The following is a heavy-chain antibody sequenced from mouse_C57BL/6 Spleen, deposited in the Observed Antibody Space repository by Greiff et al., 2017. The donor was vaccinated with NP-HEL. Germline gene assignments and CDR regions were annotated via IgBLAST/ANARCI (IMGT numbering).Heavy chain of an antibody. J-gene: IGHJ3*01. D-gene: IGHD2-4*01. CDR2: IYPGDGDT. V-gene: IGHV1-82*01. Sequence: VQLQQSGPELVKPGASVKISCKASGYAFSSSWMNWVKQRPGKGLEWIGRIYPGDGDTNYNGKFKGKATLTADKSSSTAYMQLSSLTSEDSAVYFCAIYDYDVWFAYWGQRTLVTVSA. CDR1: GYAFSSSW. CDR3: AIYDYDVWFAY.